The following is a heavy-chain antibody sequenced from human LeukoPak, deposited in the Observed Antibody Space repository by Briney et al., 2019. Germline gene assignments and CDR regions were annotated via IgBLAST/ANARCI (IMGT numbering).Heavy chain of an antibody. CDR2: IYYSGST. J-gene: IGHJ4*02. V-gene: IGHV4-39*01. Sequence: SQTLSLTCAVSGGSISSSSYYWGWIRQPPGKGLEWIGSIYYSGSTYYNLSLKSRVTISVDTSKNQFSLKLSSVTAADTAVYYCASGYSYGYDYWGQGTLVTVSS. CDR3: ASGYSYGYDY. CDR1: GGSISSSSYY. D-gene: IGHD5-18*01.